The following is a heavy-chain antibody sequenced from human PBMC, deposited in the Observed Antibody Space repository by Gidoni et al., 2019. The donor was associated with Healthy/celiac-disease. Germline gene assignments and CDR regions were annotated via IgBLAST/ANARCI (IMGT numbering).Heavy chain of an antibody. CDR2: ISYDGSNK. V-gene: IGHV3-30*18. CDR1: GFTFSSYG. CDR3: AKDRITMVRGVIGGMDV. J-gene: IGHJ6*02. Sequence: QVQLVESGGGVVQPGRSLRLSCAASGFTFSSYGMHWVRQAPGKGLEWVAVISYDGSNKYYADSVKGRFTISRDNSKNTLYLQMNSLRAEDTAVYYCAKDRITMVRGVIGGMDVWGQGTTVTVSS. D-gene: IGHD3-10*01.